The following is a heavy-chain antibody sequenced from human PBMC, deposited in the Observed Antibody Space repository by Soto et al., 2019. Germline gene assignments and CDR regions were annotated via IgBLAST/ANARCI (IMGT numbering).Heavy chain of an antibody. CDR1: GFTFSSYG. CDR2: IAYDGSKN. V-gene: IGHV3-30*18. Sequence: PGGSLRLSCAASGFTFSSYGMHWVRQAPGKGLEWVAVIAYDGSKNYYTDSVKGRFTISRDNSKNTLFLEMNSLRPEDTAVYFCAKDISVLATTEYFDYWGQGTLVTVSS. D-gene: IGHD6-6*01. J-gene: IGHJ4*02. CDR3: AKDISVLATTEYFDY.